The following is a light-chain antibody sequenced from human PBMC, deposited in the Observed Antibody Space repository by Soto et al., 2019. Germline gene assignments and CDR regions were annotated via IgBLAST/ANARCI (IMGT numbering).Light chain of an antibody. Sequence: DIQMTQSPSSVSASAGDRVTITCRASQGISHWLAWYQQKPGKAPKLLIYGASSLQSGVPSRFSGSGSGTDFSLTISSLQPADFATYYCQQTNSFPLTFGPGTKVDIE. CDR2: GAS. CDR1: QGISHW. V-gene: IGKV1-12*01. CDR3: QQTNSFPLT. J-gene: IGKJ3*01.